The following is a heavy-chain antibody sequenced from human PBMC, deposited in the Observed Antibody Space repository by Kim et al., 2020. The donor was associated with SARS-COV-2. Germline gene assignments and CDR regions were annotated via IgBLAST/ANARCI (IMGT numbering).Heavy chain of an antibody. CDR3: AKDISDSSRWFVALDI. J-gene: IGHJ3*02. CDR2: ISGDGVST. Sequence: GGSLRLSCAASGFTFDDSAVQWVRQVPGKGLEWVSFISGDGVSTYYADSVKGRFTVSRDNNKNSLYLEMNSLRTEDTAFYYCAKDISDSSRWFVALDIWGLGTMVTVSS. CDR1: GFTFDDSA. D-gene: IGHD6-13*01. V-gene: IGHV3-43*02.